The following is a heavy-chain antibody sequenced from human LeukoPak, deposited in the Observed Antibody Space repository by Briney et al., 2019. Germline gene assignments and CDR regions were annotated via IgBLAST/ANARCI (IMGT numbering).Heavy chain of an antibody. D-gene: IGHD2-2*01. Sequence: PGGSLTLSCAASGFTFSSYEMNWVRQAPGKGLEWVSYISSSGSTIYYADSVKGRFTISRDNAKNSLYLQMNSRRAEDTAVYYCASLIVVVPAATLNDAFDIWGQGTMVTVSS. CDR3: ASLIVVVPAATLNDAFDI. V-gene: IGHV3-48*03. J-gene: IGHJ3*02. CDR1: GFTFSSYE. CDR2: ISSSGSTI.